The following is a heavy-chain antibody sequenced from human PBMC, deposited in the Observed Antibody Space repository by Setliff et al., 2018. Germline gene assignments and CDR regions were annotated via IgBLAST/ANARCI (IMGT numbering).Heavy chain of an antibody. Sequence: PSETLSLTCTVSGGSISPYFWSWIRQSPGKGLEWIGYIYHNGNTNFNPSLKTRVNMSVDTSKNQFALNLRSVTAADSAVYYCARDRTAYSPGLDVWGQGTTVTVSS. CDR2: IYHNGNT. V-gene: IGHV4-59*01. D-gene: IGHD2-15*01. CDR1: GGSISPYF. J-gene: IGHJ6*02. CDR3: ARDRTAYSPGLDV.